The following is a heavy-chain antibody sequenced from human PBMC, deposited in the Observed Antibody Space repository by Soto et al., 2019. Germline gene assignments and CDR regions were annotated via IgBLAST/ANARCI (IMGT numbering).Heavy chain of an antibody. CDR1: GFTFSSYA. Sequence: QVQLVESGGGVVQPGRSLRLSCAASGFTFSSYAMHWVRQAPGKGLEWVALISSDESNKYYIDSVKGRFTISRDNSKNTLYLQMNRLRVDDTAVYYCARDVEWLFSSFDYWGQGSLVTVSS. V-gene: IGHV3-30-3*01. D-gene: IGHD3-3*01. J-gene: IGHJ4*02. CDR2: ISSDESNK. CDR3: ARDVEWLFSSFDY.